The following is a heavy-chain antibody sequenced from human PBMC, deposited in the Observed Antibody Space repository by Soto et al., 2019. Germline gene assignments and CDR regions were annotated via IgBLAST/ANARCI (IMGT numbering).Heavy chain of an antibody. V-gene: IGHV4-34*01. J-gene: IGHJ2*01. CDR2: INHSGST. D-gene: IGHD1-1*01. CDR1: GASFSDSY. CDR3: AREVPSRYFDL. Sequence: PSETLSLTCAVYGASFSDSYWNWIRQPPGKGLEWIGEINHSGSTIYNTSLESRVTISLDTSRKQFTLKMRSATAADTAVYYCAREVPSRYFDLWGRGTPVTVSS.